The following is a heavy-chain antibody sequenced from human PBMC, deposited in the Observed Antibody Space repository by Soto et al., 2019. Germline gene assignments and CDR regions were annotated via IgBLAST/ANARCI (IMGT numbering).Heavy chain of an antibody. D-gene: IGHD3-9*01. CDR1: GYTFTKYA. V-gene: IGHV1-3*01. Sequence: ASVKVSCKASGYTFTKYAIHWVRQAPGQRLEWMGWINAGNGNTKYSQKFQGRVTITRDTPASTAYMELSSLRSQDTAVYYCARDMELRYFDWLYIHYYGMDVWGHGTTVTVSS. CDR3: ARDMELRYFDWLYIHYYGMDV. J-gene: IGHJ6*02. CDR2: INAGNGNT.